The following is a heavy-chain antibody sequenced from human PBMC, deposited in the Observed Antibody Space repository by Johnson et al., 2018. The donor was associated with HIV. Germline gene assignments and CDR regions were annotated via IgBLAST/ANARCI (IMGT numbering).Heavy chain of an antibody. CDR1: GFTVSSDY. CDR3: ASGYCSSTSCYGRKLLDDAFDI. D-gene: IGHD2-2*03. V-gene: IGHV3-7*01. J-gene: IGHJ3*02. Sequence: EVQLVESGGGWVQPGGSLRLSCAASGFTVSSDYMSWVRQAPGKGLEWVANIKQDGSDKYYVDSVKGRVTISRDNARNSLYLQMNSLRAEDTAVYYCASGYCSSTSCYGRKLLDDAFDIWGQGTMVTVSS. CDR2: IKQDGSDK.